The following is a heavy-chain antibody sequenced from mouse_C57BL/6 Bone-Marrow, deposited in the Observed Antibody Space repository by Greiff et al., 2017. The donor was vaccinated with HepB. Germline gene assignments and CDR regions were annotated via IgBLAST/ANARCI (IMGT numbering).Heavy chain of an antibody. V-gene: IGHV5-4*03. Sequence: EVKVVESGGGLVKPGGSLKLSCAASGFTFSSYAMSWVRQTPEKRLEWVATISDGGSYTYYPDNVKGRFTISRDNAKNNLYLQMSHLKSEDTAMYYCARGSNYYGSPYFDYWGQGTTLTVSS. J-gene: IGHJ2*01. CDR1: GFTFSSYA. CDR3: ARGSNYYGSPYFDY. CDR2: ISDGGSYT. D-gene: IGHD1-1*01.